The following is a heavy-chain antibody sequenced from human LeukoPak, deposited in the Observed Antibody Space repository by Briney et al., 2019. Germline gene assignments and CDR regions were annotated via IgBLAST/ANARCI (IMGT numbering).Heavy chain of an antibody. CDR2: ISSSSSYI. Sequence: PGGSLRLSCAASGFTFSSYSMNWVRQAPGKGLEWVSSISSSSSYIYYADSVKGRFTISRDNAKNSLYLQMNSLRAEDTAVYYCARDMELNYYDSSGYYDPRTNYGMDVWGQGTTVTVSS. V-gene: IGHV3-21*01. CDR3: ARDMELNYYDSSGYYDPRTNYGMDV. J-gene: IGHJ6*02. D-gene: IGHD3-22*01. CDR1: GFTFSSYS.